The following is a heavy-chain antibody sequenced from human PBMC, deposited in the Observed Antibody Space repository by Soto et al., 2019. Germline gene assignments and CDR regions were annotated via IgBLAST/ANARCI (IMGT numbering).Heavy chain of an antibody. V-gene: IGHV3-30*03. J-gene: IGHJ4*02. CDR1: GFIFSAYV. D-gene: IGHD2-21*01. Sequence: QVQLVESGGGVVQPGKSLRLSCAASGFIFSAYVMHWVRQAPGKGLEWVAMISHDEDYIYYADSVKGRFTISRDNSKNTLLLEMSNLKSEDTAMYYCARDPESLKFGDIDYWGQGTLVTVSS. CDR3: ARDPESLKFGDIDY. CDR2: ISHDEDYI.